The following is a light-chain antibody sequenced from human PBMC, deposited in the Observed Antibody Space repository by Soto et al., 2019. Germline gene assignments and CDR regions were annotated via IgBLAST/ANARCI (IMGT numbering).Light chain of an antibody. CDR2: DAS. CDR3: QQRSNWIT. Sequence: DIQMTQSPSTLSASVGDRVTISCRASQSISNWLAWYQQKPGKAPKLLIYDASSLESGVPSRFSGSGSGTEFTLTISSLEPEDFAVYYCQQRSNWITFGQGTRLEIK. CDR1: QSISNW. J-gene: IGKJ5*01. V-gene: IGKV1-5*01.